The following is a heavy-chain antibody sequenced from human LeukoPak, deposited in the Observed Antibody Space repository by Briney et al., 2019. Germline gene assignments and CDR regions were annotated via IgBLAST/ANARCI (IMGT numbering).Heavy chain of an antibody. V-gene: IGHV3-7*05. CDR1: GFTFSNYW. CDR3: ARDFLGYTFDY. CDR2: IKEDGSEK. Sequence: GGSLRLSCAAAGFTFSNYWMSWVRPAPGKGPEWGANIKEDGSEKYYEDSVEGRCTISRDNAKNSLYLQMDSLRAEDTAVYYCARDFLGYTFDYWGQGTLVTVSS. D-gene: IGHD2-2*02. J-gene: IGHJ4*02.